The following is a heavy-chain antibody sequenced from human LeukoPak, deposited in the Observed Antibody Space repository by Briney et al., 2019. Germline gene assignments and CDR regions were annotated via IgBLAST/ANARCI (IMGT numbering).Heavy chain of an antibody. CDR1: GFTFSSYE. CDR3: ARDPYSGTYGDTYYYYMDV. J-gene: IGHJ6*03. CDR2: ISSSGSTI. Sequence: GGSLRLSCAASGFTFSSYEMNWVRQAPGKGLEWVSYISSSGSTIYYADSVKGRFTISRDNAKNSLYLQMNSLRAEDTAVYYCARDPYSGTYGDTYYYYMDVWGKGTTVTVSS. D-gene: IGHD1-26*01. V-gene: IGHV3-48*03.